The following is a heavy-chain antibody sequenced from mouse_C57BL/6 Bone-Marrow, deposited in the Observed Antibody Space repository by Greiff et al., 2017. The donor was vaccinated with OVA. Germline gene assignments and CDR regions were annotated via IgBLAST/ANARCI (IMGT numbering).Heavy chain of an antibody. D-gene: IGHD4-1*01. V-gene: IGHV1-64*01. CDR2: IHPNSGST. Sequence: QVHVKQPGAELVKPGASVKLSCKASGYTFTSYWMHWVKQRPGQGLEWIGMIHPNSGSTNYNEKFKSKATLTVDKSSSTAYMQLSSLTSEDSAVYYCARCFGTDYYAMDYWGQGTSVTVSS. CDR3: ARCFGTDYYAMDY. CDR1: GYTFTSYW. J-gene: IGHJ4*01.